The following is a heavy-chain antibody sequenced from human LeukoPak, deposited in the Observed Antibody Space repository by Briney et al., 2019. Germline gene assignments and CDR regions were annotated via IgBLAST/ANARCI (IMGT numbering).Heavy chain of an antibody. CDR3: AKASLRFLEWANFDY. CDR2: ISGSGGST. V-gene: IGHV3-23*01. D-gene: IGHD3-3*01. Sequence: GGSLRLSCAASGFTFSSFAMSWVRQAPGKGLEWVSAISGSGGSTYYADSVKGRFTISRDNSKNTPYLQMNSLRAEDTAVYYCAKASLRFLEWANFDYWGQGTLVTVSS. CDR1: GFTFSSFA. J-gene: IGHJ4*02.